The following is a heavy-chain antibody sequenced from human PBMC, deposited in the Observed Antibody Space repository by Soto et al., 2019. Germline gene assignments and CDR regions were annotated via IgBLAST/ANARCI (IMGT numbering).Heavy chain of an antibody. V-gene: IGHV5-10-1*03. Sequence: EIQLVQSGAELKKPGESLTISCQGSGYTFTTYWITWVRQLPGKGLERVGRIDPSDSYTDCSPSFQGHVTTSADKSINTAYLQWDSLKASETAMYYCACPRHVYGDRAYDHWGQGTVVTVSS. CDR3: ACPRHVYGDRAYDH. J-gene: IGHJ4*02. CDR2: IDPSDSYT. D-gene: IGHD4-17*01. CDR1: GYTFTTYW.